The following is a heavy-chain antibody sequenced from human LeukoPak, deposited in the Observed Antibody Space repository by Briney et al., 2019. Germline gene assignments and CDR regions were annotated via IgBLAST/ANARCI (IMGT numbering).Heavy chain of an antibody. CDR1: GFTFSSYG. CDR3: AKDWFGYSGYDYVFDY. D-gene: IGHD5-12*01. J-gene: IGHJ4*02. Sequence: GGSLRLSCAASGFTFSSYGIHWVRQAPGKGLEWVAFIRFNGSNKYYPDSVKGRFTISRDNSKTTLYLQMNSLRAEDTALYYCAKDWFGYSGYDYVFDYWGQGTLVTVSS. CDR2: IRFNGSNK. V-gene: IGHV3-30*02.